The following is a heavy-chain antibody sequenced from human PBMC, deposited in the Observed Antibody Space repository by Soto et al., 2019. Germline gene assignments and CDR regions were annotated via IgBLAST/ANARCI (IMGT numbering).Heavy chain of an antibody. Sequence: SETLSLTCTVSGGSISSGDYYWSWIRQPPGKGLEWIGYIYYDGSTNYNAPLKSRVTISLNTSKNQFSLKLSSVTAPDTAVYYCARASRAGAAVDYWGQGTLVTV. CDR1: GGSISSGDYY. CDR3: ARASRAGAAVDY. V-gene: IGHV4-30-4*01. CDR2: IYYDGST. J-gene: IGHJ4*02. D-gene: IGHD6-13*01.